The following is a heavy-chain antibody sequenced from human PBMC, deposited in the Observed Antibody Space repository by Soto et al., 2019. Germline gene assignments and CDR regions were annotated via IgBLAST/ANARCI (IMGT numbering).Heavy chain of an antibody. D-gene: IGHD3-10*01. Sequence: HWGSLRLCCAASGFTFSSYAMSWVRQDPGKGLEWVSAISGSGGSTYYADSVKGRFTISRDNSKNTLYLQMNSLRAEDTAVYYCAKEGMLSLVVRGVTDEFDYWGQGTLVTVSS. J-gene: IGHJ4*02. CDR2: ISGSGGST. CDR1: GFTFSSYA. CDR3: AKEGMLSLVVRGVTDEFDY. V-gene: IGHV3-23*01.